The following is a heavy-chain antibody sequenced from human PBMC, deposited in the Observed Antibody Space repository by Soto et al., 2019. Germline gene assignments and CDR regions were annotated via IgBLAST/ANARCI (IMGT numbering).Heavy chain of an antibody. CDR2: ISWNSGSI. J-gene: IGHJ3*02. Sequence: EVQLVESGGGLVQPGRSLRLCCAASGFTFDDYAMHWVRQAPGKGLEWVSGISWNSGSIGYADSVKGRFTISRDNAKNSLYLQMNSLRAEDTALYYCAQATTIFGLVIILDAFYIWGQGTMVTVSS. CDR1: GFTFDDYA. CDR3: AQATTIFGLVIILDAFYI. V-gene: IGHV3-9*01. D-gene: IGHD3-3*01.